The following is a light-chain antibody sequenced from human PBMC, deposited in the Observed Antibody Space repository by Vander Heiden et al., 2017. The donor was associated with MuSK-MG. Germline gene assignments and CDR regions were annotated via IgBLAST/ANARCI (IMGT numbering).Light chain of an antibody. V-gene: IGKV1-33*01. J-gene: IGKJ4*01. CDR3: QRDYNLPHG. Sequence: DTYMTQSPSSLCLSVGDRVTITCRASQGISKYLDWNQQKPGKAPKLLISDASTLENGVPSRFSGSGAGTHFTLTIDGLQPEDTATYYCQRDYNLPHGFGGGTKVEIK. CDR1: QGISKY. CDR2: DAS.